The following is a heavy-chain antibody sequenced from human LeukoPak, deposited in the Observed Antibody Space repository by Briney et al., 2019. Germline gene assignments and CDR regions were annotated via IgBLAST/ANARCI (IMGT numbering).Heavy chain of an antibody. J-gene: IGHJ4*02. V-gene: IGHV1-46*01. CDR1: GYTFTSYY. Sequence: ASVKVSCKASGYTFTSYYMHWVRQAPGQGLEWMGIINPSGGSTSYAQKFQGRVTMTRDTSTSTVYMELSSLRSEDTAVYYCARAGYSSSWYQVPPLYTASGLDYYLDYWGQGTLVTVSS. CDR3: ARAGYSSSWYQVPPLYTASGLDYYLDY. D-gene: IGHD6-13*01. CDR2: INPSGGST.